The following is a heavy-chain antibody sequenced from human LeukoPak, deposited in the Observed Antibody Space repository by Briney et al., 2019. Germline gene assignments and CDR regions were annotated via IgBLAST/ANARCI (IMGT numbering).Heavy chain of an antibody. J-gene: IGHJ4*02. CDR2: IYYSGST. CDR3: ARITTGYSSTLFDY. D-gene: IGHD6-13*01. Sequence: KASETLSLTCTVSGGSISSSSYYWGWIRQPPGKGLEWIGSIYYSGSTYYNPSLKSRVTISVDTSKNQFSLKPSSVTAADTAVYYCARITTGYSSTLFDYWGQGTLVTVSS. V-gene: IGHV4-39*01. CDR1: GGSISSSSYY.